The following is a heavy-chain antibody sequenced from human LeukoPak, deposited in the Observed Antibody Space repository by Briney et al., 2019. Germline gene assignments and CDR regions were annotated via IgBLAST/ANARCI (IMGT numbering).Heavy chain of an antibody. Sequence: GESLRLSCAASGFTFNSYGMHWVRQAPGKGLEWVAFIRYGGNNKYYADSVQGRFTISRDNSKNTLYLQMNSLRAEDTAVYYYARDRDYHYFDYWGQGTLVTVSS. V-gene: IGHV3-30*02. D-gene: IGHD4-17*01. CDR3: ARDRDYHYFDY. CDR1: GFTFNSYG. J-gene: IGHJ4*02. CDR2: IRYGGNNK.